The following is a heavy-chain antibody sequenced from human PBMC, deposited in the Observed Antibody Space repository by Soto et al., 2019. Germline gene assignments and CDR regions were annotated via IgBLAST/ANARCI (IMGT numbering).Heavy chain of an antibody. J-gene: IGHJ4*02. V-gene: IGHV4-59*01. CDR1: GGSISNYY. CDR3: ASYYCSSDTCYYFDY. D-gene: IGHD2-2*01. Sequence: ASETLSLTCTVSGGSISNYYWSWIRQTPGKGLEWIGYIYYTGSTNYNPSLKSRVSFSVDTSKNQFSLKLSSVTAADTAVYYCASYYCSSDTCYYFDYWGQGTLVTVSS. CDR2: IYYTGST.